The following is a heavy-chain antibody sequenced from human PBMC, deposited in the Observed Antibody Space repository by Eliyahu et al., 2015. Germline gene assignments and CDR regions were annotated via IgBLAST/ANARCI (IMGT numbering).Heavy chain of an antibody. J-gene: IGHJ6*02. CDR1: A. D-gene: IGHD2-21*02. CDR2: ISSNGGST. V-gene: IGHV3-64D*06. Sequence: ALWWVRQAXGKGLEYVSAISSNGGSTYYADSVKGRFTISRDNSKNTLYLQMSSLRAEDTAVYYCVSFRGGDYYYYYGMDVWGQGTTVTVSS. CDR3: VSFRGGDYYYYYGMDV.